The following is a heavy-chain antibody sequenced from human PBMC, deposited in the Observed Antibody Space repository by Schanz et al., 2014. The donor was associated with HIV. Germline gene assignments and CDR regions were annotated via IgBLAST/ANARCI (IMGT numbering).Heavy chain of an antibody. V-gene: IGHV1-69*01. CDR3: AKGQDWPGPQLDH. CDR2: IIPIFGTA. D-gene: IGHD3-9*01. Sequence: QVQVVQSGAEVKKPGASMNVSCKASGHTFTNYFLIHWVRQAPGQGLEWMGGIIPIFGTANYARKFQGRVTITADESTSTAYMEVRSLRSDDTAVYYCAKGQDWPGPQLDHWGHGSLVIVSS. CDR1: GHTFTNYFL. J-gene: IGHJ4*03.